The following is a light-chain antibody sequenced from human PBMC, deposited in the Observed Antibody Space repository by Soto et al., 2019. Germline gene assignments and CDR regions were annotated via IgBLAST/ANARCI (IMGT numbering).Light chain of an antibody. CDR2: EDQ. CDR3: QSYDTSTPVV. CDR1: SGNIASSS. J-gene: IGLJ2*01. V-gene: IGLV6-57*04. Sequence: NFMLTQPHSVSESPGKTVTISCTRSSGNIASSSVQWYQQRPGSARTTIIYEDQQRPSGVPDRFSGSIDASSNSASLTISGLKTEDEADYYCQSYDTSTPVVFGGGTKVTVL.